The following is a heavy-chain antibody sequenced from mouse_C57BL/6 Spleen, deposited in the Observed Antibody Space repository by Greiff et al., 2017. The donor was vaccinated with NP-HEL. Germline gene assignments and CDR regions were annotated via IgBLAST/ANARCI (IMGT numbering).Heavy chain of an antibody. CDR3: ARSRSTGTAGYYFDY. V-gene: IGHV1-39*01. D-gene: IGHD4-1*02. J-gene: IGHJ2*01. Sequence: VHVKQSGPELVKPGASVQISCKASGYSFTDYNMNWVKQSNGKSLEWIGVINPNYGTTSYNQKFKGKATLTVDQSSSTAYMQLNSLTSEDSAVYYCARSRSTGTAGYYFDYWGQGTTLTVSS. CDR1: GYSFTDYN. CDR2: INPNYGTT.